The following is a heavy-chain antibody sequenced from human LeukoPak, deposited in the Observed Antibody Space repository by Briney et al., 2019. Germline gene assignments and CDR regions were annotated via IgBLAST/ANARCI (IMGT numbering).Heavy chain of an antibody. J-gene: IGHJ6*02. CDR1: GGSISSGGYS. CDR2: IYHSGST. Sequence: PSEPLSLTCAVSGGSISSGGYSWSWIRQPPGKGLEWIGYIYHSGSTYYNPSLKSRVTISVDRSKNQFSLKLSSVTAADTAVYYCAREGSDYYSYYGMDIWGQGTTVTVSS. V-gene: IGHV4-30-2*01. CDR3: AREGSDYYSYYGMDI.